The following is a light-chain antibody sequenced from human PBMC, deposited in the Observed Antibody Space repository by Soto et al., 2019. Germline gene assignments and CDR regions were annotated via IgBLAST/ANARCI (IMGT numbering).Light chain of an antibody. Sequence: EIVLTQSPGTLSLSPGERATLSCRASQTISSNSLAWYQQKGGQAPRLLIYGTSRRATGIPDRFSGSGSGTDFTLTISRLEPEDFAVYYCQQYGSSYTFGQGTKLQIK. J-gene: IGKJ2*01. V-gene: IGKV3-20*01. CDR3: QQYGSSYT. CDR2: GTS. CDR1: QTISSNS.